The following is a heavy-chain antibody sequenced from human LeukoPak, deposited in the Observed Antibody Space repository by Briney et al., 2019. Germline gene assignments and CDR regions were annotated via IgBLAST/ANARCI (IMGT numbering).Heavy chain of an antibody. J-gene: IGHJ4*02. V-gene: IGHV3-48*01. D-gene: IGHD1-1*01. Sequence: GGSLRLSCATSGFAISGYSMNWVRQAPGKGLEWISYISSSSINIHYGDSVKGRFTISRDNAENSLYLQMNSLRAEDTAVYYCARDSIQLWPNAIDFWGQGTLVTVSS. CDR2: ISSSSINI. CDR3: ARDSIQLWPNAIDF. CDR1: GFAISGYS.